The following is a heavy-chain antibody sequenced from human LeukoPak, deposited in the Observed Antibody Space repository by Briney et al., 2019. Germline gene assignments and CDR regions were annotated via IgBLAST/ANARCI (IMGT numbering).Heavy chain of an antibody. Sequence: ASVKVSCKASGYTFTSYYMHWVRQAPGQGLEWMGIINSSGGSTSYAQKFQGRVTMTRDTSTSTVYMELSSLRSEDTAVYYCARDLGPVVAASHNWFDPWGQGTLVTVSS. CDR1: GYTFTSYY. CDR2: INSSGGST. J-gene: IGHJ5*02. V-gene: IGHV1-46*01. D-gene: IGHD2-15*01. CDR3: ARDLGPVVAASHNWFDP.